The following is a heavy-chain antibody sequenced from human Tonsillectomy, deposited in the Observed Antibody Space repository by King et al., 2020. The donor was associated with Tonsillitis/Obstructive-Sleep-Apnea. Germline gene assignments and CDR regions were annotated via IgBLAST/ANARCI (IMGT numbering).Heavy chain of an antibody. Sequence: VQLVESGGGVVQPGRSLRLSCAASGFTFSSYAMHWVRQAPGQGLLWVAVISYDGSIKYFADSVKGRFTISRDNSKNTLYLQMNSLRAEDTAVYYCARDKPASDSSGLDYWCQCTLVTVST. CDR3: ARDKPASDSSGLDY. J-gene: IGHJ4*02. CDR1: GFTFSSYA. V-gene: IGHV3-30*04. CDR2: ISYDGSIK. D-gene: IGHD3-22*01.